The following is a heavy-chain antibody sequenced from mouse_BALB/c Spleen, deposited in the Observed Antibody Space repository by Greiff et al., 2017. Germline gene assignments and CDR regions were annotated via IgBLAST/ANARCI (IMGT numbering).Heavy chain of an antibody. Sequence: EVKVVESGGDLVKPGGSLKLSCAASGFTFSSFGMHWVRQAPEKGLEWVAYISSGSSTIYYADTVKGRFTISRDNPKNTLFLQMTSLRSEDTAMYYCARSGGNCPFAYWGQGTLVTVSA. D-gene: IGHD4-1*02. V-gene: IGHV5-17*02. CDR2: ISSGSSTI. J-gene: IGHJ3*01. CDR1: GFTFSSFG. CDR3: ARSGGNCPFAY.